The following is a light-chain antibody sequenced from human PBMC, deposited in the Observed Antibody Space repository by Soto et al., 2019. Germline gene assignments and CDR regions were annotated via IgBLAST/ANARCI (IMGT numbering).Light chain of an antibody. Sequence: QSLLTKPASVSGSPGQSISISCTGATSDIGNYNYFSWYQQHPGKAPKLIIYQVSNRPSGVSNRFSGSKSGNTASLTISGLQADDEADYYCSTYTGSNTPYVFGTGTKVTVL. CDR3: STYTGSNTPYV. CDR2: QVS. V-gene: IGLV2-14*01. J-gene: IGLJ1*01. CDR1: TSDIGNYNY.